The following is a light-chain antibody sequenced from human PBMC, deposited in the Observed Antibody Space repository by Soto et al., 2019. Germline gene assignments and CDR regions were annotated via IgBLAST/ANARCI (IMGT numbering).Light chain of an antibody. CDR3: QQLNSYPRT. V-gene: IGKV1-9*01. Sequence: QLTQSPSSLSASVGDRVTITCRASQGISSYLAWYQQKPGKAPKLLIYAASTLQSGVPSRFSGSGSGTDFTLTISSLQPEDFATYYCQQLNSYPRTFGQGTRLEIK. CDR2: AAS. J-gene: IGKJ5*01. CDR1: QGISSY.